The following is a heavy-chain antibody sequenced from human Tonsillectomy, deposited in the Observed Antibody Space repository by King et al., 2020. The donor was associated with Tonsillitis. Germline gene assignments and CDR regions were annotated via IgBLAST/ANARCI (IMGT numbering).Heavy chain of an antibody. J-gene: IGHJ2*01. CDR3: ARPLNPYWYFDL. Sequence: MQLQESGPGLVKPSETLSLTCTVSGGSISSYYWSWIRQPPGKGLEWIGYIYHSGSTNYNPSLKSRVTISVDTSKNQFSLKLISVTAADTAVYYCARPLNPYWYFDLWGRGTLVTVSS. CDR2: IYHSGST. V-gene: IGHV4-59*08. CDR1: GGSISSYY.